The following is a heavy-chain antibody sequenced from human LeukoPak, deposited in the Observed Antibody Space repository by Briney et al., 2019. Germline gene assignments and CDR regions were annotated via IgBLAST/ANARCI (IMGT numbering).Heavy chain of an antibody. CDR2: IYHSGST. J-gene: IGHJ4*02. D-gene: IGHD3-9*01. CDR3: TRTYYDILTGYYTFDY. CDR1: GGSISSSNW. Sequence: SETLSLTCAVSGGSISSSNWWSWVRQPPGKGLEWIGEIYHSGSTNYNPSLKSRVTISVDTSKNQFSLKLSSVTAADTAVYYCTRTYYDILTGYYTFDYWGQGTLVTVSS. V-gene: IGHV4-4*02.